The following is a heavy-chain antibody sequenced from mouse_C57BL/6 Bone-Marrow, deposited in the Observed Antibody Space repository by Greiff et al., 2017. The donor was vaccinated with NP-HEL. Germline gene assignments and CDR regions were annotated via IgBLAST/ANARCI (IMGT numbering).Heavy chain of an antibody. V-gene: IGHV14-4*01. CDR3: TTGGYDAMDY. CDR1: GFNIKDDY. D-gene: IGHD1-1*02. Sequence: VQLQQSGAELVRPGASVKLSCTASGFNIKDDYMHWVKQRPEQGLEWIGWIDPENGDTEYASKFQGKATITADTSSNTAYLQLSSLTSEDTAVYYCTTGGYDAMDYWGQGTSVTVSS. J-gene: IGHJ4*01. CDR2: IDPENGDT.